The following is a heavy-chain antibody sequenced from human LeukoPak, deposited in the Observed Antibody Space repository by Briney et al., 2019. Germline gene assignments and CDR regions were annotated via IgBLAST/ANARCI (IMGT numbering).Heavy chain of an antibody. J-gene: IGHJ4*01. CDR1: GGSISSYY. D-gene: IGHD6-19*01. CDR2: IYYIGST. CDR3: ARDGVAGMDY. V-gene: IGHV4-39*07. Sequence: SETLSLTCTVSGGSISSYYWGWIRQPPGKGLEWIGSIYYIGSTYYNPSLKSRVTISVDTSKNQFSLKLSSVTAADTAMYYCARDGVAGMDYWXXXTLVTVSS.